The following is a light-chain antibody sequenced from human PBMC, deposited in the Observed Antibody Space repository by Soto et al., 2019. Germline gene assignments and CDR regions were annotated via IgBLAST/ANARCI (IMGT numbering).Light chain of an antibody. V-gene: IGLV2-14*01. CDR3: SSYTNINTRACV. CDR2: EAT. CDR1: SGDIGSYNR. Sequence: QSVLTQPASVSGSPGQSITISCTGTSGDIGSYNRVSWYQQHPGKAPKLIIYEATDRPSGVSNRFSGSKSGNTASLTISGLQAEDEAEYYCSSYTNINTRACVFGTGTKGTVL. J-gene: IGLJ1*01.